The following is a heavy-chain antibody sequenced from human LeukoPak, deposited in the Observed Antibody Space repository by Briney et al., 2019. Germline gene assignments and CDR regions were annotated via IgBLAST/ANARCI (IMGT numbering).Heavy chain of an antibody. V-gene: IGHV4-59*01. Sequence: SETLSLTCTVSGASISSYYWSWIRQPPGKGLEWIGYISDSGISNVNPSLKSRLTISMDTSKNQFFLRLTSVTAADTAVYYCASGALSGYDSPDIFDTWGQGTMVTVSS. D-gene: IGHD5-12*01. CDR3: ASGALSGYDSPDIFDT. CDR1: GASISSYY. J-gene: IGHJ3*02. CDR2: ISDSGIS.